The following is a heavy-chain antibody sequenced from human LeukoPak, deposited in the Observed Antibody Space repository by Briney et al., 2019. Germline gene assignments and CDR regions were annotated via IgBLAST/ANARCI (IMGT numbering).Heavy chain of an antibody. CDR2: ISGSGDKT. Sequence: GGSLRLSCAASGFIFSDFALHWVRQTPGKGLEWVSAISGSGDKTYYADSVKGRFTISRDNSKNTLYLQMNSLRAEDTAVFYCAKGRRWELPLDYWGQGILVTVSS. CDR3: AKGRRWELPLDY. CDR1: GFIFSDFA. V-gene: IGHV3-23*01. J-gene: IGHJ4*02. D-gene: IGHD1-26*01.